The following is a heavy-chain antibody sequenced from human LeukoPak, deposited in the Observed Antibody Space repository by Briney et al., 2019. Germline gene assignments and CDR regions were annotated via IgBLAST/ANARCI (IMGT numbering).Heavy chain of an antibody. CDR3: ARDYHGSGSPTTFDY. CDR2: INPSGGSA. J-gene: IGHJ4*02. D-gene: IGHD3-10*01. V-gene: IGHV1-46*01. Sequence: GASVKVSCKASGYTFTNYYMHWVRQAPGQGLEWMGIINPSGGSASSAQKFQGRVTMTRDTSTSTVYMELSSLRSEDTAVYYCARDYHGSGSPTTFDYWGRGTLVTVSS. CDR1: GYTFTNYY.